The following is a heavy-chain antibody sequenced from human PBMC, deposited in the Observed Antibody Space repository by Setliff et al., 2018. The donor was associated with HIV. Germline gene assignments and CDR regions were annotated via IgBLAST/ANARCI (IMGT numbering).Heavy chain of an antibody. Sequence: PSETLSLTCTVSGGSFSAYYWAWIRQPPGKGLECIGEINHGGRATYNPSLTGRVGISVDTSKNQFPLKMIAVTAADAAVYYCALLEVPLIVGTPPPIWGQGTLVTVSS. D-gene: IGHD1-26*01. CDR2: INHGGRA. CDR1: GGSFSAYY. CDR3: ALLEVPLIVGTPPPI. J-gene: IGHJ4*02. V-gene: IGHV4-34*01.